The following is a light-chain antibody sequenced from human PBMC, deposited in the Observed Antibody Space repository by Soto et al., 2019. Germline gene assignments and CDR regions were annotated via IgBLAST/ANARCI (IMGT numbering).Light chain of an antibody. V-gene: IGLV2-14*01. CDR2: EFT. Sequence: QAVVTQPASVSGSPGQSITISCTGTSSDIGGYNYASWYQHRPGRAPKLIIYEFTIRPSGVSNRFSGSKDGNTASLTISGLQAEDEADYYCSSYTSSTTYVFGTGTKLTVL. CDR3: SSYTSSTTYV. CDR1: SSDIGGYNY. J-gene: IGLJ1*01.